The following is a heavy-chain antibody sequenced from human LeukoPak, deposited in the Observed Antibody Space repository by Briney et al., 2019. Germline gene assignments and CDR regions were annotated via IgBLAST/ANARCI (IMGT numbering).Heavy chain of an antibody. J-gene: IGHJ4*02. V-gene: IGHV4-38-2*01. D-gene: IGHD2-15*01. CDR3: ARHAYCSGGSCPDF. CDR1: GYSISGGYY. Sequence: SETLSLTCAVSGYSISGGYYWGWIRQPPGKGLEWIGSIFRSGSTLYHPSLKSRLTIAVDTSKNQFSLKMSSVTAADTAVYYCARHAYCSGGSCPDFWGQGTLVTVSS. CDR2: IFRSGST.